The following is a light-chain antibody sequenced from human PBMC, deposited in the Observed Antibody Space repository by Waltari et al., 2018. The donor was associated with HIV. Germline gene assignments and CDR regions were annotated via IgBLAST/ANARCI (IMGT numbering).Light chain of an antibody. Sequence: DSQLTQSPYFLSASVGDRVTITCQASHVISSYLAWYQQKPGKAPKLLIYTASILQSGVPERFSGSGSGTEFTLTISSLQPEDLATYYCQRLNSYRFTFGPGTKVDIK. CDR2: TAS. CDR1: HVISSY. CDR3: QRLNSYRFT. V-gene: IGKV1-9*01. J-gene: IGKJ3*01.